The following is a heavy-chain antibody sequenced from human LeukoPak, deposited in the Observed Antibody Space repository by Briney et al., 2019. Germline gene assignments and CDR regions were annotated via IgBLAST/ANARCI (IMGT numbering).Heavy chain of an antibody. CDR3: ARAPGGGLTHGN. CDR1: GVTVSNNY. Sequence: PGGSLRLSCAASGVTVSNNYISWVRQAPGKGLEWVSVMYSTGITQYGDSVRGRFTISRDNSKNTVYLQMNSLKPEDTAVYYCARAPGGGLTHGNWGKGTLATVSS. D-gene: IGHD3-16*01. J-gene: IGHJ4*02. CDR2: MYSTGIT. V-gene: IGHV3-66*02.